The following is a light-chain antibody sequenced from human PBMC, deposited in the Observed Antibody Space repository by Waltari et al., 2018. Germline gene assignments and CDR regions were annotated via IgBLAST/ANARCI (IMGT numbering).Light chain of an antibody. CDR1: QSVLSSSNNKNY. V-gene: IGKV4-1*01. J-gene: IGKJ4*01. CDR3: QQYYSTPVT. CDR2: WAS. Sequence: DIVMTQSPDSLAVSLGERATINCKSSQSVLSSSNNKNYLAWYQQKPGQPPKLVIYWASTRESGVPDRFIGSGSGTDFTLTISSLQAEDVAVYYCQQYYSTPVTFGGGTKLEI.